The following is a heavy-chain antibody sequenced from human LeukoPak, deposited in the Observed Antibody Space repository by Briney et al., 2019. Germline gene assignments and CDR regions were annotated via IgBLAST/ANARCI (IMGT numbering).Heavy chain of an antibody. J-gene: IGHJ4*02. CDR3: ASMHTAAGSSFDY. V-gene: IGHV4-39*07. CDR2: IYYSGST. D-gene: IGHD6-13*01. CDR1: GGSISSSSYY. Sequence: SETLSLTCTVSGGSISSSSYYWGWIRQPPGKGLEWIGSIYYSGSTYYNPSLKSRVTISVDTSKNQFSLKLSSVTAADTAVYYCASMHTAAGSSFDYWGQGTLVTVSS.